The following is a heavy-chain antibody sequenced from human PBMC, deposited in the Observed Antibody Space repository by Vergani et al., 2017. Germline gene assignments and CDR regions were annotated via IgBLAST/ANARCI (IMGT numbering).Heavy chain of an antibody. V-gene: IGHV3-23*01. CDR1: GFTFIMHA. J-gene: IGHJ4*02. D-gene: IGHD2-2*01. CDR2: LSASDRRT. CDR3: ARVIRPSSTSLYFDY. Sequence: EVQLLESGGDLVQPGGSLRLSCAASGFTFIMHAMSWVRQAPGKGLEWVSTLSASDRRTHYADSVKGRFTISRDNSKNSLYLQMNSLRAEDTAVYYCARVIRPSSTSLYFDYWGQGTLVTVSS.